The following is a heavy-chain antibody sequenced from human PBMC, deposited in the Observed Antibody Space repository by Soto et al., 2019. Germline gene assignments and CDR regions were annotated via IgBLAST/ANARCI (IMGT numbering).Heavy chain of an antibody. CDR3: ASHGITGNWLYFYGMDV. D-gene: IGHD1-20*01. V-gene: IGHV1-69*12. CDR1: GGTFSSYA. CDR2: IMPIFDTA. Sequence: QVQLVQSGAEVKKPGSSVKVSCKASGGTFSSYAISWVRQAPGQGLEWMGGIMPIFDTADYAQKFQGRVTITADESTSTDYMELSRLRSEDTAVYYCASHGITGNWLYFYGMDVWGQGTTVTVPS. J-gene: IGHJ6*02.